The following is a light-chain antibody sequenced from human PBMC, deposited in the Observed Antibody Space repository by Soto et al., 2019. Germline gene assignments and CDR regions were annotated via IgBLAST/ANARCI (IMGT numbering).Light chain of an antibody. J-gene: IGKJ1*01. V-gene: IGKV1-12*01. CDR1: QGISGW. CDR3: QQGNTFPWT. CDR2: AAS. Sequence: DIQMTQSPSSVSASVGDRVTITCRASQGISGWLAWYQLQPGKAPKLLIYAASSLQSAVPSRFSGSGSRTDFTLTISSLQSEDFATYYCQQGNTFPWTFGQGTKVEIK.